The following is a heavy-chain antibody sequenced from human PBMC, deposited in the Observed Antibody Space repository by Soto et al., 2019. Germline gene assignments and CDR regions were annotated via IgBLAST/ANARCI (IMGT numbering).Heavy chain of an antibody. V-gene: IGHV4-31*03. CDR2: IYYSGST. D-gene: IGHD2-21*02. J-gene: IGHJ6*02. CDR3: ARVCGGDCHHGMDV. CDR1: GGSISSGGYY. Sequence: QVQLQESGPGLVKPSQTLSLTCTVSGGSISSGGYYWSWIRQHPGKGLEWIGYIYYSGSTYYNPSLKSRGTISVDTSKTQFSLTLSSVTAADTAVYDCARVCGGDCHHGMDVWGQGTTVTVSS.